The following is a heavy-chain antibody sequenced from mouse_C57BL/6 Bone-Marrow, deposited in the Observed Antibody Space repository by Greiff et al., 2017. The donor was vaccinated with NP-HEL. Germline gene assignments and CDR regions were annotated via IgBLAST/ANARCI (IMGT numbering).Heavy chain of an antibody. V-gene: IGHV1-69*01. CDR3: AREGPYYDGSSLLYAMDY. Sequence: QVQLQQPGAELVMPGASVKLSCKASGYTFTSYWMHWVKQRPGQGLEWIGEIDPSDSYTNYNQKFKGKSTLTVDKSSSTAYMQLSSLTSEDSAVYYCAREGPYYDGSSLLYAMDYWGQGTSGTVSS. CDR1: GYTFTSYW. D-gene: IGHD1-1*01. J-gene: IGHJ4*01. CDR2: IDPSDSYT.